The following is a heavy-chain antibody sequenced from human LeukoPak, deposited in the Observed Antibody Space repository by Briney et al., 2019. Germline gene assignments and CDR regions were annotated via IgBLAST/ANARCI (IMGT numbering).Heavy chain of an antibody. Sequence: SETLSLTCTVSGGSISSSSYYWGWIRQPPGKRLEWIGSIYYSGSTYYNPSLKSRVTISVDTSKNQFSLKLSSVTAADTAVYYCARGVRAAAGTGDWFDPWGQGTLVTVSS. J-gene: IGHJ5*02. V-gene: IGHV4-39*07. D-gene: IGHD6-13*01. CDR1: GGSISSSSYY. CDR3: ARGVRAAAGTGDWFDP. CDR2: IYYSGST.